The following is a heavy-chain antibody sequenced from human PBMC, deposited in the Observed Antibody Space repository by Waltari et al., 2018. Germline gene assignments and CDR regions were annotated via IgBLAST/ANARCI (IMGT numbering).Heavy chain of an antibody. J-gene: IGHJ1*01. CDR1: GFTSVTHA. CDR3: AKPFYNWDDPLHS. CDR2: ISVRDST. V-gene: IGHV3-23*01. Sequence: EVQLLESGGGLVQPGGSLRLSCQASGFTSVTHAINWVRQAPGKGLEWVSSISVRDSTYSADSVKGLFTISRDYSDNTVYLQMDSLRADDTAVYFCAKPFYNWDDPLHSWGQGTPVTVSS. D-gene: IGHD1-20*01.